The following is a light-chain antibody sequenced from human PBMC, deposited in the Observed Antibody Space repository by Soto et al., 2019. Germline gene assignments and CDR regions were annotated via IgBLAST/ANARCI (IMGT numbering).Light chain of an antibody. Sequence: DIQMTQSPSTLSASVGDRVSITCRASQSISYWLAWYQQKPGKAPNLLIYDASRLESGVPSRFSGSGSGKAFTLTISSLQPDDFATYYCQQYNTYPYTFGQRTKVEVK. V-gene: IGKV1-5*01. CDR2: DAS. CDR1: QSISYW. CDR3: QQYNTYPYT. J-gene: IGKJ1*01.